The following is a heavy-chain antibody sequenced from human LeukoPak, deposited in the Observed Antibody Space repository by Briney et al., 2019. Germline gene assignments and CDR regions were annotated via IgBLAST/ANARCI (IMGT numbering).Heavy chain of an antibody. CDR2: IYYSGST. CDR3: AREVWGPEY. D-gene: IGHD1-14*01. CDR1: GGSISGYY. Sequence: SETLSLTCTVSGGSISGYYWSWIRQPPGKGLEWIGYIYYSGSTNYNPSLKSRVTISVDTSKNQFSLKLSSVTAADTAVYYCAREVWGPEYWGQGTLVTVSS. V-gene: IGHV4-59*01. J-gene: IGHJ4*02.